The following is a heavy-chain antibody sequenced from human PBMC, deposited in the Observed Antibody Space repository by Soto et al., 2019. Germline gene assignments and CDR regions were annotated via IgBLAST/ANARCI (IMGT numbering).Heavy chain of an antibody. D-gene: IGHD3-3*02. Sequence: PGGSLRLSCAASGFNFGNFGMSWVRQAPGKGLQWVSSITNTGGATYHTDSVKGRFIVSRDNSKNVMFLLMRGLGVDDTALYFCARNPRSDIFGVWTIVENWLDPWGRGSLVTVSS. V-gene: IGHV3-23*01. CDR1: GFNFGNFG. J-gene: IGHJ5*02. CDR2: ITNTGGAT. CDR3: ARNPRSDIFGVWTIVENWLDP.